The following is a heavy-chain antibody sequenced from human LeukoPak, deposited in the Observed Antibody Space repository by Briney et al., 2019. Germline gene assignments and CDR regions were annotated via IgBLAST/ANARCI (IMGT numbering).Heavy chain of an antibody. CDR3: ATGPMVRGVITHTLAFDY. Sequence: GASVKVSCKVSGYTLTELSMHWVRQAPGKGLEWMGGFDPEDGETIYAQKFQGRVTMTEDTSTDTAYMELSSLRSEDTAVYYCATGPMVRGVITHTLAFDYWGQGTLVTVSS. CDR1: GYTLTELS. D-gene: IGHD3-10*01. CDR2: FDPEDGET. V-gene: IGHV1-24*01. J-gene: IGHJ4*02.